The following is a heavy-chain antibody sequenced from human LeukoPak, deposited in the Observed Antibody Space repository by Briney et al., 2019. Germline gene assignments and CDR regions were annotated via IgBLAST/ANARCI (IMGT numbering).Heavy chain of an antibody. J-gene: IGHJ6*02. V-gene: IGHV3-66*01. CDR3: ASTTAGGMDV. CDR1: GFPVSSNY. D-gene: IGHD2-21*02. Sequence: GGSLRLSCAASGFPVSSNYMSWVREAPGEGLEWVSVIYSGGSTYYADSVKGRFTISRDNSKNTLYLQMNRLRAEDTAVYYCASTTAGGMDVWGQGTTVTVSS. CDR2: IYSGGST.